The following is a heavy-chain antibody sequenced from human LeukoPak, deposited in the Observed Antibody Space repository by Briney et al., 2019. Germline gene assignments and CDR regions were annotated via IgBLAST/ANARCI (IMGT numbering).Heavy chain of an antibody. CDR2: ISYDGSNK. CDR3: AKGSYYFDY. CDR1: GFTFSSYG. V-gene: IGHV3-30*18. J-gene: IGHJ4*02. Sequence: GGSLRLSCAASGFTFSSYGMHWVRQAPGKGLEWVAVISYDGSNKYYADSVKGRFTISRDNSKNTLYLQMNSLRAEDTAMYYCAKGSYYFDYWGQGTLVTVSS.